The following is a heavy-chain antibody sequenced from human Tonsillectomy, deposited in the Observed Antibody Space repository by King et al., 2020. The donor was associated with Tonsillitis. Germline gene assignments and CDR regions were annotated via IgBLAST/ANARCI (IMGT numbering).Heavy chain of an antibody. J-gene: IGHJ4*02. V-gene: IGHV1-2*02. D-gene: IGHD2-15*01. CDR2: INPNSDGT. Sequence: QLVQSGAEVKKPGASVKVSCKASGYTFTDYYIHWLRQAPGQGLEWMGWINPNSDGTNNAQKFQGRVTMTRDTSISTAYMELSRLRSDDTAVYYCARGRISGGVGVLDYWGQGTLVTVSS. CDR1: GYTFTDYY. CDR3: ARGRISGGVGVLDY.